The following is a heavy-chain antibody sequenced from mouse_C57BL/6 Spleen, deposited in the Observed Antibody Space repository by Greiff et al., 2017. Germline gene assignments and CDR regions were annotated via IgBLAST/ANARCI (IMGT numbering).Heavy chain of an antibody. CDR2: LLPGSGST. CDR3: ARSSGYDEGAYYFDN. V-gene: IGHV1-9*01. Sequence: QVQLQQSGAELMKPGASVKLSCKATGYTFTGYWIEWVKQRPGHGLEWIGELLPGSGSTNYNEKFKGKATFTADTSSNTAYMQLSSLTTEDSAIYYCARSSGYDEGAYYFDNWGQGTTLTVSS. D-gene: IGHD2-2*01. CDR1: GYTFTGYW. J-gene: IGHJ2*01.